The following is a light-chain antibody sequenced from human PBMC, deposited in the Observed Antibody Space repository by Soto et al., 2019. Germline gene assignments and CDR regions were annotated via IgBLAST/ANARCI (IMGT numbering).Light chain of an antibody. CDR2: GAY. J-gene: IGKJ4*01. CDR1: QSVTSN. CDR3: QQYNNWPPLT. Sequence: EIVMTQSPATLFVSPGERATLSCRASQSVTSNLAWYQQKPGQAPKLLIYGAYTRATGVPARFSGRGSGTEFTLTISSLQSEDVAIYYCQQYNNWPPLTFGGGTKVESK. V-gene: IGKV3-15*01.